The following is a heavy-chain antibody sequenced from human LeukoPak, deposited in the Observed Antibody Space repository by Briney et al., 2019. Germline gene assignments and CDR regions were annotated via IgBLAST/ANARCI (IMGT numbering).Heavy chain of an antibody. CDR1: GDSASGNSAA. CDR3: ARGIRGSYASFDY. D-gene: IGHD1-26*01. Sequence: SQTLSLTCAISGDSASGNSAAWNWIRQSPSRGLEWLGRTYYRSKWYSDYALSVKSRITINPDTSKNQFSLHLNSVTPEDTAVYYCARGIRGSYASFDYWGQGTLVTVSS. J-gene: IGHJ4*02. CDR2: TYYRSKWYS. V-gene: IGHV6-1*01.